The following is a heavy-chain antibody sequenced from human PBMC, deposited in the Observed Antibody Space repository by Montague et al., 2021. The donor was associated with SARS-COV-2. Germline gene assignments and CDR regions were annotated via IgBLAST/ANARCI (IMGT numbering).Heavy chain of an antibody. V-gene: IGHV4-61*02. D-gene: IGHD3-9*01. CDR2: IDASGTT. J-gene: IGHJ6*02. Sequence: TLSLTCTVSGXSIRSDGFYWNWIRQPAGKGLEWIGRIDASGTTNYKPSLKSRVIISLDRSKNQFSLKLSSVLAADTAVYYCAGSAFRYFDRPGMDVWGQGTTVTVSS. CDR3: AGSAFRYFDRPGMDV. CDR1: GXSIRSDGFY.